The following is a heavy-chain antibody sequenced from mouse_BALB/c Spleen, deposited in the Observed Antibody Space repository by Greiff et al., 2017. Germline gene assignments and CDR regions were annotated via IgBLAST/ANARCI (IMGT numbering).Heavy chain of an antibody. CDR1: GFNIKDTY. D-gene: IGHD2-4*01. CDR2: IDPANGNT. CDR3: ARSDYDYGYYFDD. J-gene: IGHJ2*01. V-gene: IGHV14-3*02. Sequence: VQLQQSGAELVKPGASVKLSCTASGFNIKDTYMHWVKQRPEQGLEWIGRIDPANGNTKYDPKFQGKATITADTSSNTAYLQLSSLTSEDTAVYYCARSDYDYGYYFDDWGQGTTLTVSS.